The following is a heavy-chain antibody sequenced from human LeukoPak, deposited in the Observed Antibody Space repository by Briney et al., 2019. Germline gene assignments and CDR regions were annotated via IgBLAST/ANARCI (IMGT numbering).Heavy chain of an antibody. CDR3: ARGSVVTALDQ. Sequence: SETLSLTCAVSGGSITTYYWTWIRQPPGQALEWIGYIYYTGNTKYNPSLESRVTMSIDTSKNEFSLKIYSVNDADTAVYFCARGSVVTALDQWGQGTLVTVSS. CDR1: GGSITTYY. CDR2: IYYTGNT. V-gene: IGHV4-59*01. J-gene: IGHJ4*02. D-gene: IGHD2-21*02.